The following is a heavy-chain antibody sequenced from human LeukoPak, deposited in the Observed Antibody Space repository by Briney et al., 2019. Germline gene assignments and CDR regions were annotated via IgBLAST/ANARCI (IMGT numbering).Heavy chain of an antibody. CDR3: ARGALAIFYGMDV. V-gene: IGHV1-46*01. D-gene: IGHD2-21*01. CDR1: GYTFTSYY. CDR2: INPSGGST. Sequence: ASVKVSCKASGYTFTSYYMHRVRQAPGQGLEWMGIINPSGGSTSYAQKFQGRVTMTRDTSTSTVYTELSSLRSEDTAVYYCARGALAIFYGMDVWGQGTTVTVSS. J-gene: IGHJ6*02.